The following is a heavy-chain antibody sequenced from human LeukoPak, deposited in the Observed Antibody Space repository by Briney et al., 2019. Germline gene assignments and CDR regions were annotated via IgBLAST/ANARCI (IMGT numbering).Heavy chain of an antibody. CDR1: GFTFSSYS. D-gene: IGHD3-10*01. CDR3: ARAVPIDP. V-gene: IGHV3-21*01. J-gene: IGHJ5*02. Sequence: GGSLRLSCAASGFTFSSYSMNWVRQAPGKGPEWVSSISSSSSYIYYADSVKGRFTISRDNAEKSVFLQMNSLRSEDTAVYYCARAVPIDPWGQGTLVTVSS. CDR2: ISSSSSYI.